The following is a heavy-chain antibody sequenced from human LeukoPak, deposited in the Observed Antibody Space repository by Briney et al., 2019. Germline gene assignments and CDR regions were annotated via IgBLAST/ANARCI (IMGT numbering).Heavy chain of an antibody. CDR1: GFTFSNYW. D-gene: IGHD6-19*01. V-gene: IGHV3-7*04. CDR2: IKQDGSEK. CDR3: ARDRSSGWYLTPGFDP. Sequence: PGGSLRLSCAASGFTFSNYWMSWVRQAPGKGLEWVASIKQDGSEKYYVDSVKGRFTISRDNAKNSLYLQIICLRAEDTAVYYCARDRSSGWYLTPGFDPWGQGTLVTVSS. J-gene: IGHJ5*02.